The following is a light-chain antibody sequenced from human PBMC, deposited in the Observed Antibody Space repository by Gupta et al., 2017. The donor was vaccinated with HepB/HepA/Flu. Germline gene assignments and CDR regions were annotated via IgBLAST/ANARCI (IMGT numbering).Light chain of an antibody. CDR3: QQYGSSPPIT. CDR2: GAS. Sequence: EIVLTQSPGTLSLSPGERATLSCRASQSVSSSYLAWYQQKPGQAPRLLIYGASSRATGIPDRFSGSGSGTDXTLTISXREQEDFAVYYCQQYGSSPPITFGXGTQLEIK. CDR1: QSVSSSY. V-gene: IGKV3-20*01. J-gene: IGKJ5*01.